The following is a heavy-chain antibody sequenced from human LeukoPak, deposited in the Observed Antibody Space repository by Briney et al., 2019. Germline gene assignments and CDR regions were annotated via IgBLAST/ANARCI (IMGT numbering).Heavy chain of an antibody. J-gene: IGHJ4*02. CDR1: GYTLTELS. D-gene: IGHD5-12*01. Sequence: ASVKVSCKVSGYTLTELSMHWVRQAPGQGLEWMGGFDPEDGETIYAQKFQGRVTMTEDTSTDTAYMELSSLRSEDTAVYYCATALYSGYDAFDYWGQGTLVTVSS. V-gene: IGHV1-24*01. CDR2: FDPEDGET. CDR3: ATALYSGYDAFDY.